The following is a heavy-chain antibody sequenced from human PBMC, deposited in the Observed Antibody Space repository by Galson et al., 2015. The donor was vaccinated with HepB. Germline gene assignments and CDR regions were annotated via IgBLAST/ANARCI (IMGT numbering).Heavy chain of an antibody. CDR2: IWYDGSNK. J-gene: IGHJ6*03. Sequence: SLRLSCAASGFTFSSYGMHWVRQAPGKGLEWVAVIWYDGSNKYYADSVKGRFTISRDNSKNTLYLQMNSLRAEDTAVYYCAKDRCGVHSWEYYYYMDVWGKGTTVTVSS. CDR3: AKDRCGVHSWEYYYYMDV. V-gene: IGHV3-33*06. D-gene: IGHD1-26*01. CDR1: GFTFSSYG.